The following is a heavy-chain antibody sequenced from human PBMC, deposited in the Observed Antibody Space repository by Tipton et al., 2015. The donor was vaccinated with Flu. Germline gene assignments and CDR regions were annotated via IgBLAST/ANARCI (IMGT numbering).Heavy chain of an antibody. V-gene: IGHV3-33*01. CDR3: ARGYSGYDPPDY. Sequence: SLRLSCAASGFTFSSYGMHWVRQAPGKGLEWVAVIWYDGSNKYYADSVKGRFTISRDNSKNTLYLQMNSLRAEDTAVYYCARGYSGYDPPDYWGQGTLVTVSS. D-gene: IGHD5-12*01. CDR2: IWYDGSNK. CDR1: GFTFSSYG. J-gene: IGHJ4*02.